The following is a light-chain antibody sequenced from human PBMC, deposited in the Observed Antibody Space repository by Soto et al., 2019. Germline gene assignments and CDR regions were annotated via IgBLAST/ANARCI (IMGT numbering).Light chain of an antibody. V-gene: IGKV3-11*01. J-gene: IGKJ5*01. CDR2: DTS. CDR3: PQYNNWTPIT. CDR1: QRVSNS. Sequence: EMVLTQAPSTLSLSPGERASLSCRASQRVSNSLPWYQQKPGQAPRLLIYDTSNRATGIPARFSGSGSGTEFTLTIRSLQSEDFALHYCPQYNNWTPITFAQGTRLEIK.